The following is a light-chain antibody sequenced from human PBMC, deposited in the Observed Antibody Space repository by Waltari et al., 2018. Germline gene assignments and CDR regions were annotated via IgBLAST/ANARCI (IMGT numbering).Light chain of an antibody. CDR3: QRYDNLPIFA. Sequence: DIQMAQSLSSLSASVGDRVTITCQASQDISNYLNWYQQKPGKAPKLLIHDASSLETGVPSRFSGSQSGTHFTFTISSLQPEDVATYYCQRYDNLPIFAFGPGTKVNIK. CDR2: DAS. J-gene: IGKJ3*01. V-gene: IGKV1-33*01. CDR1: QDISNY.